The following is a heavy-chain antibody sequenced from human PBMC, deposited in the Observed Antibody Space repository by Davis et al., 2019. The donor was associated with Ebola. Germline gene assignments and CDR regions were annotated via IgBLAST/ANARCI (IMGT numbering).Heavy chain of an antibody. CDR1: EESFSGFH. CDR2: IDQSGGS. D-gene: IGHD1-14*01. Sequence: PSETLSLTCGVSEESFSGFHCTWIRQTPGKGLQWIGEIDQSGGSNYNPSLKSRVIMSVDTSTNQFSLNLRSVTPADTTTYFCATNTTSKGFDIWGQGISVVVSS. CDR3: ATNTTSKGFDI. J-gene: IGHJ3*02. V-gene: IGHV4-34*01.